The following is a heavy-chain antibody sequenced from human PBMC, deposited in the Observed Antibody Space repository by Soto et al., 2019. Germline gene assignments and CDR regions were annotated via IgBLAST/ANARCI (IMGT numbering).Heavy chain of an antibody. CDR2: IKPKTDRGPTT. CDR3: TTAGQWYFWTAYYFEH. CDR1: VFVCTNAC. V-gene: IGHV3-15*01. Sequence: GALRLSGAASVFVCTNACLSWVRQAPGKGLAWVGRIKPKTDRGPTTEYAAPVKGRFTLSKDDSTDMVYLQMNSLKIEDTAVYYCTTAGQWYFWTAYYFEHWGQGTPVTVSS. D-gene: IGHD3-3*01. J-gene: IGHJ4*02.